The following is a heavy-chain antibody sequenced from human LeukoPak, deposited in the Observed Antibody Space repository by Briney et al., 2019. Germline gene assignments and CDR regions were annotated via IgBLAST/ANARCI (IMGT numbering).Heavy chain of an antibody. Sequence: GGSLRLSCAASGFTFSSYWMHWVRQAPGKGLVWVSRINSDGSSTTYADSVKGRFTISRDNAKNTLYLQMTSLRAEDTAVYYCARDSTYCGGDCSFDYWGQGTLVTVSS. CDR3: ARDSTYCGGDCSFDY. V-gene: IGHV3-74*01. J-gene: IGHJ4*02. D-gene: IGHD2-21*02. CDR1: GFTFSSYW. CDR2: INSDGSST.